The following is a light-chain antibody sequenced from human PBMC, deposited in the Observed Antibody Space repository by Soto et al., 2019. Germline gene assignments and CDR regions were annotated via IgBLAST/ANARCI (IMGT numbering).Light chain of an antibody. Sequence: QLVVTQSPSASASLGASVKLTCTLSSGHSTYAIAWHQQQPDKGPRYLMKLNSDGSHSKGDGIPDRFSGSSSGAERHLTISSLQSEDEADYYCQTWGTAIHDVVFGGGTKLTVL. CDR1: SGHSTYA. CDR2: LNSDGSH. J-gene: IGLJ2*01. V-gene: IGLV4-69*01. CDR3: QTWGTAIHDVV.